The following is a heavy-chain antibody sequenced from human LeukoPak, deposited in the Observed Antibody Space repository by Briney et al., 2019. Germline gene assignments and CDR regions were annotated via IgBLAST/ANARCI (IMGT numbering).Heavy chain of an antibody. CDR2: IYPGNSDT. CDR3: ARLSGYCSGGSCYGQQ. J-gene: IGHJ4*02. D-gene: IGHD2-15*01. CDR1: GYGFTSYW. Sequence: GESLKISCKGSGYGFTSYWIGWVRRMPGKGLDWMGIIYPGNSDTSYSPSFQGQVTISADKSISTAYLQWSSLKASDTAMYYCARLSGYCSGGSCYGQQWGQGTLVTVSS. V-gene: IGHV5-51*01.